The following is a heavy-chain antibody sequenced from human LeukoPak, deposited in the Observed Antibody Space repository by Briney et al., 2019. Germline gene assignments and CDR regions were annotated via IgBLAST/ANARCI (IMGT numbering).Heavy chain of an antibody. V-gene: IGHV1-2*02. CDR1: GYTFTGYF. CDR3: ARDPTHCGGDCYLGY. CDR2: INPNSGGT. J-gene: IGHJ4*02. D-gene: IGHD2-21*02. Sequence: ASVRVSCKASGYTFTGYFMHWVRQAPGQGLEWMGWINPNSGGTNFAQKFQGRVTMTRDTSSSTAYMELSRLRSDDTAVYYCARDPTHCGGDCYLGYWGQGTLVTVSS.